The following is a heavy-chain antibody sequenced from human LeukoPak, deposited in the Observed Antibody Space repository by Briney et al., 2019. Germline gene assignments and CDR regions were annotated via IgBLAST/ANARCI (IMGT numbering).Heavy chain of an antibody. V-gene: IGHV3-43*02. CDR2: ISGDGGST. J-gene: IGHJ4*02. Sequence: GGALRLSCAASGFTFVDYALHWVRQAPGKGLDWVSLISGDGGSTYYADSVKGRFTISRDNSKSSQYLQMNSLRTEDTALYYCAKGQGYYFHYWGQGTLVTVSS. CDR3: AKGQGYYFHY. CDR1: GFTFVDYA.